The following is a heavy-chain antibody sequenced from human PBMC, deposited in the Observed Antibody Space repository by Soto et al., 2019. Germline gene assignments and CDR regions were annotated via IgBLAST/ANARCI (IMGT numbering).Heavy chain of an antibody. CDR3: ARDRGYRSGSFGS. CDR2: IYGDGTT. J-gene: IGHJ5*02. Sequence: QVQLQESGPGLVKPSETLSLTCIVSGGSISGYYWSWIRQPAGKELEWIGRIYGDGTTNYNPSLTGRGTMSVDTSKKQISLKLTSVTAADTAMYYCARDRGYRSGSFGSWGQGVLVTVSS. CDR1: GGSISGYY. D-gene: IGHD5-18*01. V-gene: IGHV4-4*07.